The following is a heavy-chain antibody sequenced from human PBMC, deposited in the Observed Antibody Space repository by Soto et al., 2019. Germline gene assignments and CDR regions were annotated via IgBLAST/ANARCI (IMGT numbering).Heavy chain of an antibody. V-gene: IGHV3-21*01. Sequence: EVQLVESGGGLVKPGGSLRLSCAASGFTFSSYSMNWVRQAPGKGLEWVSSISSSSSYIYYADSVKGRFTISRDNAKNSLYLQMNSLSAEDTAVYYCARDLSVQSNYASDRSGWFDPWGQGTLVTVSS. CDR1: GFTFSSYS. CDR2: ISSSSSYI. D-gene: IGHD4-4*01. CDR3: ARDLSVQSNYASDRSGWFDP. J-gene: IGHJ5*02.